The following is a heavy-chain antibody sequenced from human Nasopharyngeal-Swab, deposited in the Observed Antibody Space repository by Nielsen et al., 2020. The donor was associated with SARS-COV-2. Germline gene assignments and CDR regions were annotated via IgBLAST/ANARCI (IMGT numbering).Heavy chain of an antibody. CDR1: GFTFSNAW. V-gene: IGHV3-30-3*01. J-gene: IGHJ4*02. D-gene: IGHD3-16*01. CDR2: ISYDGSNK. Sequence: GGSLRLSCAASGFTFSNAWMSWVRQAPGKGLEWVAVISYDGSNKYYADSVKGRFTISRDNSKNTLYLQMNSLRAEDTAVYYCARVRGGFDYWGQGTLVTVSS. CDR3: ARVRGGFDY.